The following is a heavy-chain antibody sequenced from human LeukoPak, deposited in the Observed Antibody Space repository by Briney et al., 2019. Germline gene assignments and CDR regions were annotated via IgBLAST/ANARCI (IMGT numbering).Heavy chain of an antibody. Sequence: GGSLRLSCAASGFTFSSYAMSWVRQAPGKGLEWVSAISGSGGSTYYADSVKGRFTISRDNSKNTLYLQMNSLRAEDTAVYYCAKRYCSSTSCYTGGRYFDYWGQGTLVTVSS. CDR3: AKRYCSSTSCYTGGRYFDY. CDR2: ISGSGGST. J-gene: IGHJ4*02. CDR1: GFTFSSYA. V-gene: IGHV3-23*01. D-gene: IGHD2-2*02.